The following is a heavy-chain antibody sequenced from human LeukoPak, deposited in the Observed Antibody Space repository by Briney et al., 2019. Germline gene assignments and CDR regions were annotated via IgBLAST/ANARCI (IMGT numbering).Heavy chain of an antibody. V-gene: IGHV1-8*01. J-gene: IGHJ3*02. Sequence: APVKVSCKASGYTFTSYDINWVRQATGQGLEWMGWMNPNSGNTGYAQKFQGRVTMTRNTSISTAYMELSSLRSEDTAVYYCARRSSWYGRAFDIWGQGTMVTVSS. CDR3: ARRSSWYGRAFDI. CDR2: MNPNSGNT. CDR1: GYTFTSYD. D-gene: IGHD6-13*01.